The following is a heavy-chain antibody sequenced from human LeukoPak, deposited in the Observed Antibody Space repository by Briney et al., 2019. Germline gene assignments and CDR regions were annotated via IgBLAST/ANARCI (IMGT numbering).Heavy chain of an antibody. CDR1: GGSFSGYY. J-gene: IGHJ4*02. D-gene: IGHD6-6*01. CDR3: ARGPRIAARRGFDY. Sequence: SETLSLTCAVYGGSFSGYYWSWIRQPPGKGLEWIGEINHSGSTNYNPSLKSRVTISVDTSKNQFSLKLSSVTAADTAVYYCARGPRIAARRGFDYCGQGTLVTVSS. V-gene: IGHV4-34*01. CDR2: INHSGST.